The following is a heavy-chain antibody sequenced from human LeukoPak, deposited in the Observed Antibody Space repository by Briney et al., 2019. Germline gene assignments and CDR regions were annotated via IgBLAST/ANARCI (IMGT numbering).Heavy chain of an antibody. D-gene: IGHD1-26*01. J-gene: IGHJ3*02. CDR2: INPNSGGT. CDR1: GYTFTGYY. Sequence: GASVKVSSKASGYTFTGYYMHWVRQAPGQGLEWMGWINPNSGGTNYAQKFQGRVTMTRDTSISTAYMELSRLRSDDTAVYYCARDPGGGSSTTFDIWGQGTMVTVSS. V-gene: IGHV1-2*02. CDR3: ARDPGGGSSTTFDI.